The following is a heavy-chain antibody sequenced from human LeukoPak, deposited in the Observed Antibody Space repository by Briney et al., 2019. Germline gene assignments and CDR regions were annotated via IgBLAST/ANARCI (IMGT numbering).Heavy chain of an antibody. V-gene: IGHV3-21*01. CDR2: ISGSSSYI. CDR1: GFTFSSYT. J-gene: IGHJ4*02. CDR3: ARGGGYCGGDCYGIDY. D-gene: IGHD2-21*01. Sequence: GGSLRLSCAASGFTFSSYTMKWVRQAPGKGLEWVSSISGSSSYIYYADSVQGRFTISRDNAMNSLYLQLNSLRVEDTAVYYCARGGGYCGGDCYGIDYWGQGTLVTVSS.